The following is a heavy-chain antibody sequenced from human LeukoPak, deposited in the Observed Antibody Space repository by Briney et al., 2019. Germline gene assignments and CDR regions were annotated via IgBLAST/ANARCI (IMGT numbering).Heavy chain of an antibody. D-gene: IGHD5-24*01. J-gene: IGHJ4*02. CDR3: ARDERSSIDY. CDR2: ISAYNGNT. V-gene: IGHV1-18*04. CDR1: GYTFTRYG. Sequence: ASVKVSCQASGYTFTRYGISWVRPAPGQGLEWMGWISAYNGNTNYAQKLQGRVTMNTDTSTSTAYMELRSLRSDDTAVYYCARDERSSIDYWGQGTLVTVSS.